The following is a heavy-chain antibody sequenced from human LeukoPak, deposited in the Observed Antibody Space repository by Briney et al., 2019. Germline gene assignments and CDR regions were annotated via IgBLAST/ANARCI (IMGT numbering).Heavy chain of an antibody. CDR3: ARERSSWGDGWFDP. CDR2: INPNSGGT. D-gene: IGHD6-13*01. J-gene: IGHJ5*02. V-gene: IGHV1-2*06. CDR1: GYTFTGYY. Sequence: GASVKVSCKASGYTFTGYYMHWVRQAPGQGLEWMGRINPNSGGTNYAQKFQGRVTMTRDTSISTAYMELSRLRSDDTAVYYCARERSSWGDGWFDPWGQGTLVTVSS.